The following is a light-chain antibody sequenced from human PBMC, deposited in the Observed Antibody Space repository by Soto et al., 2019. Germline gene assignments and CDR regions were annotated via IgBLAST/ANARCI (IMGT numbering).Light chain of an antibody. V-gene: IGKV1-5*01. CDR1: QSISSW. CDR3: KQYNSYWT. Sequence: DIQMTPSPSTLSASVGDRVTITCRASQSISSWLAWYQQKPGKAPKLLIYDASSLESGVPSRFSGSGSGTEFTLTISSLQPDDFATYYCKQYNSYWTFGQGTKVDIK. CDR2: DAS. J-gene: IGKJ1*01.